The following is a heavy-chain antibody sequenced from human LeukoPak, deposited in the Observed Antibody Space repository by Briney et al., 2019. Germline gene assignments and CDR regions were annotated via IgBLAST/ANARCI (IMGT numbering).Heavy chain of an antibody. V-gene: IGHV1-2*02. CDR1: GYTFTGYY. CDR3: ATAPDYGGKDFDY. Sequence: GASVKVSCKASGYTFTGYYMHWVRQAPGQGLEWMGWINPNSGDTNYAQKFQGRVTMTRDTSISTAYMELSRLRSDDTAVYYCATAPDYGGKDFDYWGQGTLVTVSS. CDR2: INPNSGDT. J-gene: IGHJ4*02. D-gene: IGHD4-23*01.